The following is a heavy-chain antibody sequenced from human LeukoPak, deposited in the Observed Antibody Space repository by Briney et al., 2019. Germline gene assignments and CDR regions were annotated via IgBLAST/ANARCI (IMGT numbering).Heavy chain of an antibody. Sequence: ASVKVSCKAPGDTLITHYISWVRQAPGQGFEWVGRIVPVIGVATYAQSLQGRVIITADRSTNTAYMELSSLRFEDSAVYFCARHSSRGHYYDFDFWGQGSLVTVSS. CDR2: IVPVIGVA. V-gene: IGHV1-69*02. D-gene: IGHD3-22*01. CDR3: ARHSSRGHYYDFDF. J-gene: IGHJ4*02. CDR1: GDTLITHY.